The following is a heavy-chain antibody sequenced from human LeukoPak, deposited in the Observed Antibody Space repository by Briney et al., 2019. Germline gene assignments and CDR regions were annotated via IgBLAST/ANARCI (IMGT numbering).Heavy chain of an antibody. Sequence: GGSLRLSCAASGFXFSRNAMHWVRQAPGKGLKWVTVIWYDGSNKYYADSVKGRFTISRDNFKNTLYLQMNSLRVEDTAVYYCVSRDGYSYGLDYWGQGTPVTVSS. CDR1: GFXFSRNA. V-gene: IGHV3-33*01. D-gene: IGHD5-18*01. CDR3: VSRDGYSYGLDY. J-gene: IGHJ4*02. CDR2: IWYDGSNK.